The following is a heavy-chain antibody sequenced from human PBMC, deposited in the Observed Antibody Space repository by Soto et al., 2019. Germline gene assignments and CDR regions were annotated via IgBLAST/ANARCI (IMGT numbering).Heavy chain of an antibody. CDR1: GGSISSYY. CDR3: RRYSYGYWDYYGMDV. J-gene: IGHJ6*02. Sequence: PSETLSLTCTVSGGSISSYYWGWIRQPPGKGLEWIGYIFYSGSTSYNPSLESRVTISVDTSKNQFSLKLSSVTAADTAVYYCRRYSYGYWDYYGMDVWGQGTTVTVFS. CDR2: IFYSGST. D-gene: IGHD5-18*01. V-gene: IGHV4-59*12.